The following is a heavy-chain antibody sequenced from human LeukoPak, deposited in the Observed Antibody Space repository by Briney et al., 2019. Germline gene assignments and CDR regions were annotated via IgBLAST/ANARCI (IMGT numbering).Heavy chain of an antibody. V-gene: IGHV1-2*02. J-gene: IGHJ6*02. Sequence: GASVTVSCKASGYTFTGYYMHWVRQAPGQGLEWMGWINPNSGGTNYAQKFQGRVTMTRDTSISTAYMELSRLRSDDTAVYYCARGGANYGSGSYPLGHYYYYGMDVWGQGTTVTVSS. CDR2: INPNSGGT. CDR1: GYTFTGYY. D-gene: IGHD3-10*01. CDR3: ARGGANYGSGSYPLGHYYYYGMDV.